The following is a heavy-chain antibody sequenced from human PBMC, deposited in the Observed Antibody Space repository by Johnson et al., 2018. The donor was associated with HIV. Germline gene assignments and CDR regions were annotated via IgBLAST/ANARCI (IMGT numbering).Heavy chain of an antibody. D-gene: IGHD3-10*01. J-gene: IGHJ3*02. Sequence: VQLVESGGGLVQPGGSLRLSCAASGFTFSSYDMLWVRQPTGKGLEWVSRIDTTGDTYYPGSVMGRFTISREKAKNSLYLQMNNLRAGDPAVYYCVRASWFEAFDIWGQGTMVTVSS. CDR3: VRASWFEAFDI. V-gene: IGHV3-13*01. CDR2: IDTTGDT. CDR1: GFTFSSYD.